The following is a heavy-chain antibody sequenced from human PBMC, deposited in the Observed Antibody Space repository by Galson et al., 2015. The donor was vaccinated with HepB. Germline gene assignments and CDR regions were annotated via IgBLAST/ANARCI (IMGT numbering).Heavy chain of an antibody. J-gene: IGHJ4*02. CDR2: ISAYNGNT. Sequence: SVKVSCKASGYTFTSYGISWVRQAPGQGLEWMGWISAYNGNTNYAQKLQGRVTMTTDTSTSTAYMELRSLRSDDTAVYYCAREGPGYDFWSGSDYWGQGTLVTVSS. D-gene: IGHD3-3*01. CDR3: AREGPGYDFWSGSDY. V-gene: IGHV1-18*01. CDR1: GYTFTSYG.